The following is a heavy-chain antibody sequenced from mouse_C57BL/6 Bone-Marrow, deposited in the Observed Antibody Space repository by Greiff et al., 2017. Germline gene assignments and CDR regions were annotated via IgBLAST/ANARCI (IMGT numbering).Heavy chain of an antibody. D-gene: IGHD1-1*01. V-gene: IGHV1-20*01. CDR1: GYSFTGYF. J-gene: IGHJ1*03. CDR2: INPYNGDT. Sequence: VQLQQSGPELVKPGDSVKISCKASGYSFTGYFMNWVMQSHGKSLEWIGRINPYNGDTFYNQKFKGKATLTVDKSSSTAHMELRSLTSEDSAVXYCARSYYYGSSSHWYFDVWGTGTTVTVSS. CDR3: ARSYYYGSSSHWYFDV.